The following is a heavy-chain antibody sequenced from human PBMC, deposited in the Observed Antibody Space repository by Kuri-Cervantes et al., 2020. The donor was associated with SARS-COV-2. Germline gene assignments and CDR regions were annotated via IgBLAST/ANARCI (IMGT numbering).Heavy chain of an antibody. CDR1: EGNFSNYA. Sequence: SVKVSCKASEGNFSNYAIDWVRQPPGQGLEWVGGIIPMFRKTNYAQKFQGRVTITADRSTSTVYMELSNLKSEDTAFYYCARAAPLTMVRGVIWGSYYYYGMDVWGQGTTVTVSS. J-gene: IGHJ6*02. CDR2: IIPMFRKT. CDR3: ARAAPLTMVRGVIWGSYYYYGMDV. D-gene: IGHD3-10*01. V-gene: IGHV1-69*06.